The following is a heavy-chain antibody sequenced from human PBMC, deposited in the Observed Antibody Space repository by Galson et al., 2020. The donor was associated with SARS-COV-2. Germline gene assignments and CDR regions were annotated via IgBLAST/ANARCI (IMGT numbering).Heavy chain of an antibody. CDR1: GGSISSSSYY. V-gene: IGHV4-39*01. CDR2: IYYSGST. CDR3: ERAFRGYSYDDAFDV. D-gene: IGHD5-18*01. J-gene: IGHJ3*01. Sequence: SETLSLTCTVSGGSISSSSYYWGWIRQPPGKGLEWIGRIYYSGSTYYNPSLKRRVTISVDTSKNQFTLKLSSVTAADTAVYSWERAFRGYSYDDAFDVGGKGTMVTVSS.